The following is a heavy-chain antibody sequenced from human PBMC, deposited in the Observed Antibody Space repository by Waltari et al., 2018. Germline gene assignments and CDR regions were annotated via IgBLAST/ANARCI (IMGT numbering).Heavy chain of an antibody. CDR2: IWSDGSNK. CDR3: ARDLGSGWYLDL. D-gene: IGHD2-15*01. J-gene: IGHJ2*01. Sequence: QVQLVESGGGVVQPGRSLRLSCAASEITLRNYGMHWVRQAPGKGLEWVAIIWSDGSNKYYRDSVKGRFTISRDNSKNTLYLQMNSLRVDDTAVYYCARDLGSGWYLDLWGRGTLVTVSS. V-gene: IGHV3-33*01. CDR1: EITLRNYG.